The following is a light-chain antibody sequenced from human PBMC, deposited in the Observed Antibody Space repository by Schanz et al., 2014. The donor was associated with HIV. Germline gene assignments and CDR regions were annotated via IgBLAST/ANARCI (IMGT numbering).Light chain of an antibody. CDR3: QQYSYFST. J-gene: IGKJ1*01. Sequence: DIQMTQSPSSLSASVGDRVTITCRASQGINNYLAWYQQRPGKVPNLLVYGASTLRSGVPSRFSGSGSGTDFTLSISSLQPDDFATYYCQQYSYFSTFGQGTKVEIK. CDR1: QGINNY. V-gene: IGKV1-27*01. CDR2: GAS.